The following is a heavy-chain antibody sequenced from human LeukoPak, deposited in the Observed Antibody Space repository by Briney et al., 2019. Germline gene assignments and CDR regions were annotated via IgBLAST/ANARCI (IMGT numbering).Heavy chain of an antibody. V-gene: IGHV3-21*01. CDR1: GFTFSTYS. CDR2: ISSSSSYI. D-gene: IGHD3-10*01. CDR3: VRIWFADWYFDL. J-gene: IGHJ2*01. Sequence: PGGSLRLSCAASGFTFSTYSMNWVRQAPGEGLEWVSSISSSSSYIYYADSMKGRFTISRDNAKNSLYLQMNSLRAEDTAVYYCVRIWFADWYFDLWGRGTLVTVSS.